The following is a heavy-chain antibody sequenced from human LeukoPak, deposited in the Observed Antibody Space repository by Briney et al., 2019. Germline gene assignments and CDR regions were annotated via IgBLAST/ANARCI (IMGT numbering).Heavy chain of an antibody. CDR2: IYSGGST. V-gene: IGHV3-66*01. Sequence: GGSLRLSCAASGFTVSSNYMSWVRQAPGKGLEWVSVIYSGGSTYYADSVKGRFTISRDNSKNTLYLQMNSLRAEDTAVYYCARDNEDYYDSSGYYPRLDYWGQGTLVTVSS. CDR3: ARDNEDYYDSSGYYPRLDY. D-gene: IGHD3-22*01. CDR1: GFTVSSNY. J-gene: IGHJ4*02.